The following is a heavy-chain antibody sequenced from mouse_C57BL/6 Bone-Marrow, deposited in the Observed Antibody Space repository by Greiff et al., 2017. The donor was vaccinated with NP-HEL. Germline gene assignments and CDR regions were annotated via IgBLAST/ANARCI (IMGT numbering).Heavy chain of an antibody. V-gene: IGHV1-80*01. CDR3: ARSGPYYYGSNFDV. D-gene: IGHD1-1*01. J-gene: IGHJ1*03. Sequence: QVQLQQSGAELVKPGASVKISCKASGYAFSSYWMNWVKQRPGKGLEWIGQIYPGDGDTNYNGKFKGKATLTADKSSSTAYMQLSSLTSEDSAVYFCARSGPYYYGSNFDVWGTGTTVTVSS. CDR1: GYAFSSYW. CDR2: IYPGDGDT.